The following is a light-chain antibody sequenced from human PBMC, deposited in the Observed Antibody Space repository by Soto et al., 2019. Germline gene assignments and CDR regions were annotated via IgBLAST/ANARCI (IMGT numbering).Light chain of an antibody. Sequence: QAVVTQESSLTVSPGGTVTLTCGSSTGAVTSVHYPYWFQQKPGQAPRTLIYDTSNKHSWTPARFSGSLLGGKAALTLSGAQTEDEADYYCLLFDSGVMVFGGGTKVTVL. CDR2: DTS. J-gene: IGLJ2*01. CDR1: TGAVTSVHY. CDR3: LLFDSGVMV. V-gene: IGLV7-46*01.